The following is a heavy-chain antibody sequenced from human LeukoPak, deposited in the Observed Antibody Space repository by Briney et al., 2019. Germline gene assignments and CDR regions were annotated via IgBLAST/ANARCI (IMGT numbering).Heavy chain of an antibody. Sequence: PSQTLSLTCTVSGGSISSGSYYWSWIRQPAGKGLEWIGRIYTSGSTNYNPSLKSRVTISVDTSKNQYSLKLSSVTAADTAVYYCARGVYCTNGVCYYYYYYMDVWGKGTTVTVSS. CDR3: ARGVYCTNGVCYYYYYYMDV. CDR2: IYTSGST. CDR1: GGSISSGSYY. D-gene: IGHD2-8*01. J-gene: IGHJ6*03. V-gene: IGHV4-61*02.